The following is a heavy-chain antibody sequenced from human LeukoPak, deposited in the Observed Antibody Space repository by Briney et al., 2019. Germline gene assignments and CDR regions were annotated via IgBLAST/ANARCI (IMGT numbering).Heavy chain of an antibody. V-gene: IGHV3-23*01. Sequence: GGSLRPSCAASGFTFSHYAMSWVRQAPGKGPEWVSAISKDGGDSYYADPVKGRFAISRDNSKNMLYLQMNSLRAEDTAVYYCAKDPYYDFWSGPTRGAFDIWGQGTMVTVSS. D-gene: IGHD3-3*01. J-gene: IGHJ3*02. CDR3: AKDPYYDFWSGPTRGAFDI. CDR1: GFTFSHYA. CDR2: ISKDGGDS.